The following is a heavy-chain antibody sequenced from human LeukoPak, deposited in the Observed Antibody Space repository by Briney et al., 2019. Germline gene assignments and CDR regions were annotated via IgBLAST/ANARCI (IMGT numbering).Heavy chain of an antibody. D-gene: IGHD1-26*01. CDR3: ARGNVVGATRPFDY. V-gene: IGHV3-64*01. CDR2: IGSNGGST. CDR1: GFTFSNYF. J-gene: IGHJ4*02. Sequence: GGSLRLSCAGSGFTFSNYFMYWVRQAPGKGLENVAGIGSNGGSTYYANSVKGRFTISRDNSKNTLFLQMGSLRAEDMAVYYCARGNVVGATRPFDYWGQGTLVTVSS.